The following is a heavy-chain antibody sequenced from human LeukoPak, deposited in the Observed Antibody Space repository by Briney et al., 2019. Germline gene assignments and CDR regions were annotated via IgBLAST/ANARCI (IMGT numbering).Heavy chain of an antibody. CDR2: TNHSGST. Sequence: SETLSLTCAVYGGSFSGYYWSWIRQPPGKGLEWIGETNHSGSTNYNPSLKSRVTISVDTSKNQFSLKLSSVTAADTAVYYCACLTTADAFDIWGQGTMVTVSS. V-gene: IGHV4-34*01. CDR3: ACLTTADAFDI. J-gene: IGHJ3*02. CDR1: GGSFSGYY. D-gene: IGHD3-22*01.